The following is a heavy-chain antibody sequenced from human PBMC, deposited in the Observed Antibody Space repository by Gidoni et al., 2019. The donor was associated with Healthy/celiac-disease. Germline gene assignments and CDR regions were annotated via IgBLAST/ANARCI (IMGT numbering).Heavy chain of an antibody. D-gene: IGHD6-13*01. CDR3: ARVGSSSWRLRLYCFDY. J-gene: IGHJ4*02. CDR2: INHSIST. Sequence: QVQLQQWGAGPLKPSETLSLTCAVYGGSFSGYYWRWIRQPPGQGLEWNGEINHSISTNYNPPRKSRVTISIDTSKNQFSLRLGSVTDADAAVYYCARVGSSSWRLRLYCFDYWGQGTLVTVSS. CDR1: GGSFSGYY. V-gene: IGHV4-34*01.